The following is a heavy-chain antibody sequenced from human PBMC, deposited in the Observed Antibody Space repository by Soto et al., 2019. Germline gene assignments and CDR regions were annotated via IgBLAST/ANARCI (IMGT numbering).Heavy chain of an antibody. CDR1: GFTFSSYG. CDR2: IWYDGSNK. Sequence: PGGSLRLSCAASGFTFSSYGMHWVRQAPGKGLEWVAVIWYDGSNKYYADSVKGRFTISRDNSKNTLYLQMNSLRAEDTAVYYCARDLWRGYYYGMDVWGQGTTVTV. J-gene: IGHJ6*02. V-gene: IGHV3-33*01. D-gene: IGHD2-21*01. CDR3: ARDLWRGYYYGMDV.